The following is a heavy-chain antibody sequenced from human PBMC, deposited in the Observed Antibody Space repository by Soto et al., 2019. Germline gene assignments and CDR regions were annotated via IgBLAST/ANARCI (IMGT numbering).Heavy chain of an antibody. V-gene: IGHV4-59*08. Sequence: SETLSLTCTVSGASISSHYWRWIRQAPGKGLEWIANINYNGNTNYNPSLKSRVTISVDTSKNQFSLTVISVTAADTAVYYCAGFFSRFVATRRLLSFCGRGSSVPGSS. CDR1: GASISSHY. D-gene: IGHD3-3*01. CDR2: INYNGNT. J-gene: IGHJ6*01. CDR3: AGFFSRFVATRRLLSF.